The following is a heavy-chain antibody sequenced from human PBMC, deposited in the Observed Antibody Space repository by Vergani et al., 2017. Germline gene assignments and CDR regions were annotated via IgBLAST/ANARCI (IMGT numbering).Heavy chain of an antibody. CDR2: FDPEDGET. J-gene: IGHJ3*02. D-gene: IGHD6-13*01. Sequence: QVQLVQSGAEVKKPGASVKVSCKVSGYTLTELSMHWVRQAPGKGLEWMGGFDPEDGETIYAQKFQGRVTMTQDTSTDTAYMELSSLRSEDTAVYYCATTVFGSVSSSPDAFDIWGQGTMVTVSS. CDR1: GYTLTELS. V-gene: IGHV1-24*01. CDR3: ATTVFGSVSSSPDAFDI.